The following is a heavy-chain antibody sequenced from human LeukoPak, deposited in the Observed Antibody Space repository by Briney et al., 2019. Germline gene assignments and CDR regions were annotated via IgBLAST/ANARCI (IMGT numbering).Heavy chain of an antibody. J-gene: IGHJ4*02. CDR1: GGSFSGYY. CDR2: IYYGGST. V-gene: IGHV4-34*01. CDR3: ARSLSSGWKRGFDY. Sequence: PSETLSLTCAVYGGSFSGYYWSWIRQPPGKGLEWIGYIYYGGSTNYNPSLKSRVTISVDTSKNQFSLKLSSVTAADTAVYYCARSLSSGWKRGFDYWGQGTLVTVSS. D-gene: IGHD6-19*01.